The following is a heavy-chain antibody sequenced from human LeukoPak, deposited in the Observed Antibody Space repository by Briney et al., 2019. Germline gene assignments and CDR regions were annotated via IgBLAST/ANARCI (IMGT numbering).Heavy chain of an antibody. J-gene: IGHJ4*02. D-gene: IGHD5-12*01. V-gene: IGHV4-38-2*02. Sequence: SETLSLTCTVSGYSISNGYYWGWMRQPPGKGLEWIGSIYHSGRTHYNPSLKSRVTISVDTSKNQFSLKLSSVTAADTAVYYCARDALYSGYESFDYWGQGTLVTVSS. CDR3: ARDALYSGYESFDY. CDR1: GYSISNGYY. CDR2: IYHSGRT.